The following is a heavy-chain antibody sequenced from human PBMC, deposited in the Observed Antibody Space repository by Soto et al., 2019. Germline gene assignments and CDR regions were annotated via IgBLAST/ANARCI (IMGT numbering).Heavy chain of an antibody. V-gene: IGHV3-30-3*01. CDR1: GFTSSSYA. CDR2: ISYDGSNK. J-gene: IGHJ6*02. CDR3: ARGEDSSSYYYGMDV. Sequence: PGGSLRLSCAASGFTSSSYAMHWVRQAPGKGLEWVAVISYDGSNKYYADSVKGRFTISRDNSKNTLYLQMNSLRAEDTAVYYCARGEDSSSYYYGMDVWGQGTTVTVSS. D-gene: IGHD6-6*01.